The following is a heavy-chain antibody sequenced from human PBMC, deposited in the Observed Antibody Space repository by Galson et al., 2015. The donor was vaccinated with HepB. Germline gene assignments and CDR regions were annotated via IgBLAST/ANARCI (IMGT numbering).Heavy chain of an antibody. J-gene: IGHJ5*02. CDR3: VRCVAAAGADLFDP. Sequence: SVKVSCKASGYPFTGFDINWVRQAPGQGLGWVGWMAPNSGRTGYAQKFQGRVALTRNTSRSTAYLEMTSLTSEDTAVYYCVRCVAAAGADLFDPWGHGTPVRVSS. CDR1: GYPFTGFD. CDR2: MAPNSGRT. V-gene: IGHV1-8*01. D-gene: IGHD6-25*01.